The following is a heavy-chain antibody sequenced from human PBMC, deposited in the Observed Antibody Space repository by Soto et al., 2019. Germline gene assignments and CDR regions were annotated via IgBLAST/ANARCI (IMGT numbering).Heavy chain of an antibody. CDR3: ARLMGYCSGGSCPGRDAFDI. V-gene: IGHV4-59*08. J-gene: IGHJ3*02. D-gene: IGHD2-15*01. CDR2: IYYSGGT. CDR1: GGSISSYY. Sequence: QVELPESGPGLVKPSETLFPTCPVHGGSISSYYWSWNRQAPGKGLGWNGYIYYSGGTNYNPSLKSRVTISVDTSKNQFSLKLSSVTAADTAVYYCARLMGYCSGGSCPGRDAFDIWGQGTMVTVSS.